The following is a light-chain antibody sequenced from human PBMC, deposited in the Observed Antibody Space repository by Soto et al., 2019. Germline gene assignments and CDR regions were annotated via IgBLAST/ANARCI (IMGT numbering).Light chain of an antibody. V-gene: IGKV2-28*01. CDR1: QSLLHSNGYKY. CDR2: LGS. J-gene: IGKJ1*01. Sequence: DIVMTQSPLSLPVTPGETASISCRSSQSLLHSNGYKYLDWYLKKPGQSPQLLIYLGSSRASGVPDRFSGSGSGPDFTLKISSVEAEDVGVYYCMQALQTPRTFGQGTKVEI. CDR3: MQALQTPRT.